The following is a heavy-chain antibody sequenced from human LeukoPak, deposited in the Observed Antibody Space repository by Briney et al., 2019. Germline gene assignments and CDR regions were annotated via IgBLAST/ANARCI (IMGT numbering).Heavy chain of an antibody. D-gene: IGHD3-3*01. Sequence: SVKVSCKASGGTFSSYTISWVRQAPGQGLEWMGRIIPILGIANYAQKFQGRVTITADKSTSTAYMELSSPRSEDTAVYYCAREGRRDYDFWSGYYTDYWGQGALVTVSS. CDR1: GGTFSSYT. CDR3: AREGRRDYDFWSGYYTDY. CDR2: IIPILGIA. J-gene: IGHJ4*02. V-gene: IGHV1-69*04.